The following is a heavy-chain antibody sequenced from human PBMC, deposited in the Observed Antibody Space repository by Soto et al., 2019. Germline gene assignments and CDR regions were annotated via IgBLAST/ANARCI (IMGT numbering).Heavy chain of an antibody. J-gene: IGHJ6*02. Sequence: PSETLSLTCTDSGGSISSSSYYWGWIRQPPGKGLEWIGSIYYSGSTYYNPSLKSRVTISVDTSKNQFSLKLSSVTAADTAVYYCARLGYSSSWGNYYYGMDVWGQGPTVTVSS. CDR3: ARLGYSSSWGNYYYGMDV. D-gene: IGHD6-13*01. CDR2: IYYSGST. V-gene: IGHV4-39*01. CDR1: GGSISSSSYY.